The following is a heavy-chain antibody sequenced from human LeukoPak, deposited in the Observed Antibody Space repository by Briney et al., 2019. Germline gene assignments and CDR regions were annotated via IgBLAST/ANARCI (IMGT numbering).Heavy chain of an antibody. V-gene: IGHV4-39*01. CDR1: GGSISSSSYY. Sequence: PSETLSLTCTVSGGSISSSSYYWGWIRQPPGKGLEWIGSIYYSGSTYYNPSLKSRVTISVDTSKNQFSLKLSSVTAADTAVYYCARHRFVTTVTSRLWFDPWGQGTLVTVSS. CDR2: IYYSGST. J-gene: IGHJ5*02. CDR3: ARHRFVTTVTSRLWFDP. D-gene: IGHD4-17*01.